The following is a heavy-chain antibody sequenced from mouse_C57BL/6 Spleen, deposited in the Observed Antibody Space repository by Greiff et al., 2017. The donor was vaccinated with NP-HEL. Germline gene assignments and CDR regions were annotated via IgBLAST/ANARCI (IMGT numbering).Heavy chain of an antibody. Sequence: VQLQQPGAELVMPGASVKLSCKASGYTFTSYWMHWVKQRPGQGLEWIGEIDPNSGGTKYNEKFKSKATLTVDKPSSTAYMQLSSLTSEDSAVYYCARALLGGYYAMDYWGQGTSVTVSS. CDR3: ARALLGGYYAMDY. V-gene: IGHV1-72*01. CDR1: GYTFTSYW. J-gene: IGHJ4*01. CDR2: IDPNSGGT. D-gene: IGHD3-1*01.